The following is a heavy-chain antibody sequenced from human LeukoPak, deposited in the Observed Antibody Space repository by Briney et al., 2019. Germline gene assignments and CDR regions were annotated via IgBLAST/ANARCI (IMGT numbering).Heavy chain of an antibody. V-gene: IGHV4-59*12. CDR3: ARGGMVKYYFDY. CDR2: IYYSGST. Sequence: SETLSLTCTVSGGSISSYYWRWLRQPPGKGLEWIGYIYYSGSTYYNPSLMSRVTISVDTSKNQFSLKLSSVTAADTAVYYCARGGMVKYYFDYWGQGTLVTVSS. J-gene: IGHJ4*02. D-gene: IGHD3-10*01. CDR1: GGSISSYY.